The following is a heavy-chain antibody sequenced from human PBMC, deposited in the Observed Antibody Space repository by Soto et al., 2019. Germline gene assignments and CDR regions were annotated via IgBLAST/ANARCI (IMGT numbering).Heavy chain of an antibody. CDR3: AKDLRSGKPLPHFDH. V-gene: IGHV3-30*18. CDR1: GFTFSSYG. J-gene: IGHJ4*02. CDR2: ISYDGSNK. Sequence: PGGSLRLSCAASGFTFSSYGMHWVRQAPGKGLEWVAVISYDGSNKYYADSVKGRFTISRDNSKNTLYLQMNSLRAEDTAVYYCAKDLRSGKPLPHFDHWGQGTLVTVSS. D-gene: IGHD3-3*01.